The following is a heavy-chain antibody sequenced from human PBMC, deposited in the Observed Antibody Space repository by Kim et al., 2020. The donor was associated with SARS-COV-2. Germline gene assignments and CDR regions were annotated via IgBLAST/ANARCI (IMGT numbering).Heavy chain of an antibody. D-gene: IGHD6-19*01. Sequence: SETLSLTCTVSGGSISSYYWSWIRQPPGKGLEWIGYIYYSGSTNYNPSLKSRVTISVDTSKNQFSLKLSSVTAADTAVYYCARHEAVAGFYYYYGMDVWGQGTTVTVSS. J-gene: IGHJ6*02. CDR3: ARHEAVAGFYYYYGMDV. V-gene: IGHV4-59*08. CDR1: GGSISSYY. CDR2: IYYSGST.